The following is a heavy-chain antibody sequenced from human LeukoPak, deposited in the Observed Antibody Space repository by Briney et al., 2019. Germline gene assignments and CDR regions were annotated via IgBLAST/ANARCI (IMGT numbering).Heavy chain of an antibody. CDR3: ARTRPITIFGVVPKYYFDY. CDR1: GGSISSYY. J-gene: IGHJ4*02. V-gene: IGHV4-59*01. D-gene: IGHD3-3*01. Sequence: SETLSLTCTVPGGSISSYYWSWIRQPPGKGLEWIGYIYYSGSTNYNPSLKSRVTISVDTSKNQFSLKLSSVTAADTAVYYCARTRPITIFGVVPKYYFDYWGQGTLVTVSS. CDR2: IYYSGST.